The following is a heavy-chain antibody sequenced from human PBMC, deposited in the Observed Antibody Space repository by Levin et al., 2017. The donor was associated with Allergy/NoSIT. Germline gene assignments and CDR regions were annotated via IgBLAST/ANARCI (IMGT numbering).Heavy chain of an antibody. J-gene: IGHJ2*01. D-gene: IGHD2-2*02. CDR1: GYTFTSYD. CDR2: MNPNSGNT. V-gene: IGHV1-8*01. CDR3: ATVGYCSSTSCYTGWRSGYWYFDL. Sequence: ASVKVSCKASGYTFTSYDINWVRQATGQGLEWMGWMNPNSGNTGYAQKFQGRVTMTRNTSISTAYMELSSLRSEDTAVYYCATVGYCSSTSCYTGWRSGYWYFDLWGRGTLVTVSS.